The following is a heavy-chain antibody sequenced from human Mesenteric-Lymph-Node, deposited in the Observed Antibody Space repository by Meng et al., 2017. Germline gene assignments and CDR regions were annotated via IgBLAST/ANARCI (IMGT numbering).Heavy chain of an antibody. CDR1: GGSFSGHY. J-gene: IGHJ4*02. D-gene: IGHD5-24*01. CDR3: ARGLVEMTTISRTGMGFHDH. V-gene: IGHV4-34*01. CDR2: INHSGGT. Sequence: VQLQQWGAGLLKPSETLSLICAVSGGSFSGHYWTWIRQPPGKGLEWIGEINHSGGTYYNSSLKSRVIMSVDTSKNQLSLNMRSVTAADTAVYYCARGLVEMTTISRTGMGFHDHWGQGTLVTVSS.